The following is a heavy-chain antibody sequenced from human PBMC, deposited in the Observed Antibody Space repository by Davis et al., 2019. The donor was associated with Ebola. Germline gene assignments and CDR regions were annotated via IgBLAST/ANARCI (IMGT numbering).Heavy chain of an antibody. Sequence: ASVKVSCKASGGTFSSYAISWVRQAPGQGLEWMGWINAGNGNTKYSQKFQGRVTITRDTSASTAYMELSSLRSEDTAVYYCARDRIAAADPFDYWGQGTLVTVSS. CDR2: INAGNGNT. V-gene: IGHV1-3*01. D-gene: IGHD6-13*01. CDR3: ARDRIAAADPFDY. J-gene: IGHJ4*02. CDR1: GGTFSSYA.